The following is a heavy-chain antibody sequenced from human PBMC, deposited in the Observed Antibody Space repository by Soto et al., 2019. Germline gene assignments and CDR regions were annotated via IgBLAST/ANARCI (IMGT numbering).Heavy chain of an antibody. CDR2: TYYRSKWIH. Sequence: SQTLSLTCAISGDSVSSSSAAWNWTRQSPSRGPEWLGRTYYRSKWIHEYAVSMESRITINPDTSKNQFSLQLYSVTPEDTAVYYCAGVVWFRGMDVWGQGTPVTVSS. CDR1: GDSVSSSSAA. CDR3: AGVVWFRGMDV. D-gene: IGHD3-16*01. V-gene: IGHV6-1*01. J-gene: IGHJ6*02.